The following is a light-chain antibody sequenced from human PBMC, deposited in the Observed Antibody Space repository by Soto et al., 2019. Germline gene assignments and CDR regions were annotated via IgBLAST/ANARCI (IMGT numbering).Light chain of an antibody. CDR2: GAS. V-gene: IGKV3-20*01. CDR1: QSVSSY. J-gene: IGKJ2*01. Sequence: EIVLTQSPGTLSLSPGERATLSCRASQSVSSYLAWYQQKPGQTPRLLLYGASNRATGIPDRFGGSGSGTDFTLTISRLEPEDFAVYYCQQYGNSPYTFGQGTKLEIK. CDR3: QQYGNSPYT.